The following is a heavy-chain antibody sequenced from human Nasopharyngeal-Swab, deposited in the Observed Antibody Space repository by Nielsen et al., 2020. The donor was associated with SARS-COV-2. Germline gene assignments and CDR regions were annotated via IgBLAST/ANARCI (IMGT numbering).Heavy chain of an antibody. Sequence: GESLKISCAASGFTFSSYGMHWVRQAPGKGLEWVAVIWYDGSNKYYADSVKGRFTISRDNSQNTVSLQMNSLRVADTAVYYCAREGESSGHAGSFDIWGQGTMVTVSS. V-gene: IGHV3-33*01. D-gene: IGHD6-19*01. CDR1: GFTFSSYG. J-gene: IGHJ3*02. CDR3: AREGESSGHAGSFDI. CDR2: IWYDGSNK.